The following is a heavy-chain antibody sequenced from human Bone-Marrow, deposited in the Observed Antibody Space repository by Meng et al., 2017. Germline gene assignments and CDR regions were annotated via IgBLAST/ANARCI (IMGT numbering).Heavy chain of an antibody. D-gene: IGHD4-17*01. CDR1: GYTFPDYW. Sequence: ASVKVSCKASGYTFPDYWLHWVRRAPGQGLEWMGRINPKSGDTHYAQRFQGRVTMTGDTSISTAYMELSGLRSDDTAMYYCARGNMTTDDYWGQGTLVTVSS. CDR3: ARGNMTTDDY. CDR2: INPKSGDT. J-gene: IGHJ4*02. V-gene: IGHV1-2*06.